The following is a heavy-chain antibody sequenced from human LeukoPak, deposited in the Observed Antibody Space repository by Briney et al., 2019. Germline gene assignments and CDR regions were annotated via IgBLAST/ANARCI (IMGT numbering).Heavy chain of an antibody. CDR2: ISSSGSTI. D-gene: IGHD3-22*01. J-gene: IGHJ4*02. Sequence: GGSLRLSCAASGFTLSDYYMSWIRQAPGKGLEWVSYISSSGSTIYYADSVKGRFTISRDNAKNSLYLQMNSLRAEDTAVYYCANLYDSSAPPGYWGQGTLVTVSS. V-gene: IGHV3-11*01. CDR3: ANLYDSSAPPGY. CDR1: GFTLSDYY.